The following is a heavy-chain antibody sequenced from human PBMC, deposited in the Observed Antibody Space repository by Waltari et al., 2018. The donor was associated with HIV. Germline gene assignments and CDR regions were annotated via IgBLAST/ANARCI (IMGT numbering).Heavy chain of an antibody. J-gene: IGHJ4*02. D-gene: IGHD6-13*01. V-gene: IGHV3-33*01. CDR2: IWHDGSNK. CDR3: ARDCLPSPGLACRHFDC. Sequence: QGQLLESGGGVVQPGRSLRLSCAASGFTFSSYGMHWARQAPGKGLEWVAVIWHDGSNKDYADSGKVRATISRDNSRKTLYLQMNSLRAEDKAVDYCARDCLPSPGLACRHFDCWGQGTLVTVS. CDR1: GFTFSSYG.